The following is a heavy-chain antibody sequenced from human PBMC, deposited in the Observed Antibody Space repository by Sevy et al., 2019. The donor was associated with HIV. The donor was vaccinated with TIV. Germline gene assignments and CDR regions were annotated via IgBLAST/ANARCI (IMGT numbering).Heavy chain of an antibody. J-gene: IGHJ2*01. CDR1: GDSVSSNNAA. CDR2: TYYKSKWYS. D-gene: IGHD6-19*01. Sequence: SQTLSLTCAISGDSVSSNNAACNWIRQSPSRGLEWLGRTYYKSKWYSHYAVSVKSRMTINPDTSKNQFSLQLNSVTPEDTAVYYCARSVAALDFWYFDLWGRGTLVTVSS. CDR3: ARSVAALDFWYFDL. V-gene: IGHV6-1*01.